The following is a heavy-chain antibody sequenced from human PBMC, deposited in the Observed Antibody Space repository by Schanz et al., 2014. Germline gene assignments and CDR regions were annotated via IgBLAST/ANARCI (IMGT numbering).Heavy chain of an antibody. J-gene: IGHJ6*02. D-gene: IGHD2-15*01. CDR3: AKARRKSNCSGGRCFHYSYYGMDV. CDR2: ISGSGGST. Sequence: DVQLLESGGGLVQPGGSLRLSCAASGFTFNSYAMTWVRQAPGKGLEWVSGISGSGGSTYYADSVKGRFTISRDNSENTLYLQMNSLSADDTAVYYCAKARRKSNCSGGRCFHYSYYGMDVWGQGTTVTVSS. CDR1: GFTFNSYA. V-gene: IGHV3-23*01.